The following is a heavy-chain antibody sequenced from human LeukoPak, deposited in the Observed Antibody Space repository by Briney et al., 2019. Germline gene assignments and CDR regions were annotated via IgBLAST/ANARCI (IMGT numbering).Heavy chain of an antibody. Sequence: SETLSLTCAVYGGSFSGYYWSWIRQPPGKGLEWIGEINHSGSTNYNPSLKSRVTISVDTSKNQLSLKLSSVTAADTAVYYCARGWGLFDYWGQGTLVTVSS. CDR1: GGSFSGYY. V-gene: IGHV4-34*01. J-gene: IGHJ4*02. CDR2: INHSGST. CDR3: ARGWGLFDY. D-gene: IGHD7-27*01.